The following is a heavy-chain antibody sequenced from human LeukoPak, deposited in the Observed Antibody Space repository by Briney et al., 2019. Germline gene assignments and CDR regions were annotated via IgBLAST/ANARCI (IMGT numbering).Heavy chain of an antibody. CDR3: AAHSSSWPFVT. CDR2: IGYDGSNK. D-gene: IGHD6-13*01. J-gene: IGHJ5*02. CDR1: GFTFGSYG. V-gene: IGHV3-30*02. Sequence: GGSLRLSCAASGFTFGSYGMHWVRQAPGKGLAWVAFIGYDGSNKYYADSAKGRFTISRDNSKNTMYVQTNSLRPEDTAVYYCAAHSSSWPFVTWGQGTLVTVSS.